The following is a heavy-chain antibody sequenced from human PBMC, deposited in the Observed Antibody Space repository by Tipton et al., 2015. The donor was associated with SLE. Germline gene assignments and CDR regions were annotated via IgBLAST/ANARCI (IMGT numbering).Heavy chain of an antibody. Sequence: TLSLTCTVSGGSISDRNYYSGWIRQPPGKGLEWIGEVNHIGSTNYNPSLKSRVTISVDTAKNQFSLRLSSVTAADTAVYFCTRLAGRRFPFDSWGQGTLVTVSS. CDR3: TRLAGRRFPFDS. V-gene: IGHV4-39*07. D-gene: IGHD6-6*01. J-gene: IGHJ5*01. CDR1: GGSISDRNYY. CDR2: VNHIGST.